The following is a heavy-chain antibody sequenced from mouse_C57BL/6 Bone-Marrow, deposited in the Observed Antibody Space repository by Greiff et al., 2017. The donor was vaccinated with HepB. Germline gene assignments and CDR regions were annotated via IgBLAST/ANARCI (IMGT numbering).Heavy chain of an antibody. D-gene: IGHD1-1*01. CDR1: GYSITSGYY. V-gene: IGHV3-6*01. Sequence: VQLQQSGPGLVKPSQSLSLTCSVTGYSITSGYYWNWIRQFPGNKLEWMGYISYDGSNNYNPSLKNRISITRDTSKNQFFLKLNSVTTEDTATYYCARGGGSSPYWYFDVWGTGTTVTVSS. J-gene: IGHJ1*03. CDR2: ISYDGSN. CDR3: ARGGGSSPYWYFDV.